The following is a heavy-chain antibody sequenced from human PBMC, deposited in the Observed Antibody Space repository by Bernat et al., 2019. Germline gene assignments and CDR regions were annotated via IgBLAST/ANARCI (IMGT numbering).Heavy chain of an antibody. CDR3: AREADDYCGGDCPDYYYYGMDV. D-gene: IGHD2-21*02. J-gene: IGHJ6*02. CDR1: GFTVSSNY. CDR2: IYSGGST. Sequence: EVQLVESGGGLVQPGGSLRLSCAASGFTVSSNYMSWVRQAPGKGLEWVSVIYSGGSTYYADSVKGRFTISRDNSKNTLYLQMNSLRAEDTAVYYCAREADDYCGGDCPDYYYYGMDVWGQGTTVTVSS. V-gene: IGHV3-66*01.